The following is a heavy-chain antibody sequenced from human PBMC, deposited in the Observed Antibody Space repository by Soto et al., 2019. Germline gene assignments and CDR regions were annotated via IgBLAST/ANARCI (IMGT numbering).Heavy chain of an antibody. J-gene: IGHJ4*02. CDR1: GGSFSGYY. CDR2: INHSGST. D-gene: IGHD2-8*01. CDR3: ARGSRGVCYTFDY. Sequence: SKTLSLTCAVYGGSFSGYYWSWIRQPPGKGLEWIGEINHSGSTNYNPSLKSRVTISVDTSKNQFSLKLSSVTAADTAVYYCARGSRGVCYTFDYWGQGTLVTVSS. V-gene: IGHV4-34*01.